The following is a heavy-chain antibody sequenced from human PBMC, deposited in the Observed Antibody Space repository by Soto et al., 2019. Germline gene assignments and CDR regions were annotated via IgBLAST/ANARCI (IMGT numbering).Heavy chain of an antibody. Sequence: ASVKVSCKASGYTFTYYPIHWVRQAPGQRLEWMGWINIGNGNTASSQKFQDRATITRETSASTAYMELTSLRSEDTAVYYCAREPLCGGRCYDNYFDPWGQGTLVTVSS. CDR1: GYTFTYYP. J-gene: IGHJ5*02. CDR3: AREPLCGGRCYDNYFDP. CDR2: INIGNGNT. D-gene: IGHD2-15*01. V-gene: IGHV1-3*04.